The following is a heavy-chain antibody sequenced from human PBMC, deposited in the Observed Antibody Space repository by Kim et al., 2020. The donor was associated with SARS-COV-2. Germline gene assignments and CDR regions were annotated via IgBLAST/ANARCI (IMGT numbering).Heavy chain of an antibody. CDR2: IIPILGIA. J-gene: IGHJ5*02. V-gene: IGHV1-69*04. CDR3: ATLWFGELKANWFDP. Sequence: SVKVSCKASGGTFSSYAISWVRQAPGQGLEWMGRIIPILGIANYAQKFQGRVTITADKSTSTAYMELSSLRSEDTAVYYCATLWFGELKANWFDPWGQGNLVTVSS. CDR1: GGTFSSYA. D-gene: IGHD3-10*01.